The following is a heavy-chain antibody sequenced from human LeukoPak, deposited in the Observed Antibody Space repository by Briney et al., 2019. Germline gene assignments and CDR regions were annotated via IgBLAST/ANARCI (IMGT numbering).Heavy chain of an antibody. CDR2: ISAYNGNT. Sequence: GASVKVSCKASGYTFTSYGISWVRRAPGQGLEWMGWISAYNGNTNYAQKLQGRVTMTTDTSTSTAYMELRSLRSDDTAVYYCASQAIKDISPLGGLIAAAGPEYYYYGMDVWGQGTTVTVSS. D-gene: IGHD6-13*01. V-gene: IGHV1-18*01. CDR1: GYTFTSYG. CDR3: ASQAIKDISPLGGLIAAAGPEYYYYGMDV. J-gene: IGHJ6*02.